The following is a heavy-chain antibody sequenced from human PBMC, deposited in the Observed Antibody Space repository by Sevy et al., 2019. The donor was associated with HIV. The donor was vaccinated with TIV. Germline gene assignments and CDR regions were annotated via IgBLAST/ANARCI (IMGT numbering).Heavy chain of an antibody. CDR3: AKAVAGTLLEDY. CDR1: GFTFSSYA. J-gene: IGHJ4*02. CDR2: ISGSGGST. V-gene: IGHV3-23*01. D-gene: IGHD6-19*01. Sequence: GGSLRLSCAASGFTFSSYAMSWVRQAPGKGLEWVSAISGSGGSTYYADSVKGRFTISRDNSKNTLYLQMNSLGAEDTAVYYCAKAVAGTLLEDYWGQGTLVTVSS.